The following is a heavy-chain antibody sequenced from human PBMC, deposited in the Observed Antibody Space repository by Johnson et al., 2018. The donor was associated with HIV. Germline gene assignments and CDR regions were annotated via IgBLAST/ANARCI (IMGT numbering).Heavy chain of an antibody. J-gene: IGHJ3*02. Sequence: QVQLMESGGGVVQPGGSLRLSCAASGFTFSSYGMHWVRQAPGKGLEWVAFIRYDGSNKYYADSVKGRFTISRDNSKNTLYLQMNSLRAEDTAVYYCARATYSNSKAHAFDIWGQGTTVSVSS. D-gene: IGHD6-6*01. CDR1: GFTFSSYG. V-gene: IGHV3-30*02. CDR2: IRYDGSNK. CDR3: ARATYSNSKAHAFDI.